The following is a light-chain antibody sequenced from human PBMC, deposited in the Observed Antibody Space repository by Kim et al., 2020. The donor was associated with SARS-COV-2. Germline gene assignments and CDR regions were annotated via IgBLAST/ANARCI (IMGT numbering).Light chain of an antibody. Sequence: GSVGDRVTVTGQATQVIRKLLNWDQQRHGKAPQRLIYDVSNLQTGVPSRFSGSGYGTEFTLTISSLQPEDFATYDCQQNDAFPITFGQGTRREIK. J-gene: IGKJ5*01. CDR2: DVS. CDR1: QVIRKL. V-gene: IGKV1-33*01. CDR3: QQNDAFPIT.